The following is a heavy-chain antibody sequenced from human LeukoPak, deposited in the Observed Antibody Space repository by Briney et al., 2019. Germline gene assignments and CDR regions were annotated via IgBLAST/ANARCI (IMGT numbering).Heavy chain of an antibody. D-gene: IGHD3/OR15-3a*01. Sequence: GGSLRLSCAASGFTFSNYGMYWVRQAPGKWLEWVAFVRYDGSDKYYVDSVKGRFTISRDNSKDALYLQMNSLRAEDTALYYCVKDLGGLYSSDYWGHGTLVTVSS. CDR3: VKDLGGLYSSDY. V-gene: IGHV3-30*02. J-gene: IGHJ4*01. CDR2: VRYDGSDK. CDR1: GFTFSNYG.